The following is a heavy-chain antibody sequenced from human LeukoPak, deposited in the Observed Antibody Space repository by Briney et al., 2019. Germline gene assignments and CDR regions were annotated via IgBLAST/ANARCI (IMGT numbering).Heavy chain of an antibody. CDR1: GYTFTSYG. D-gene: IGHD3-22*01. CDR3: ASALYDSSGYYPRDNYFFDY. CDR2: IIPIFGTA. V-gene: IGHV1-69*13. Sequence: SVKVSCKASGYTFTSYGISWVRQAPGQGLEWMGGIIPIFGTANYAQKFQGRVTITADESTSTAYMELSSLRSEDTAVYYCASALYDSSGYYPRDNYFFDYWGQGTLVTVSS. J-gene: IGHJ4*02.